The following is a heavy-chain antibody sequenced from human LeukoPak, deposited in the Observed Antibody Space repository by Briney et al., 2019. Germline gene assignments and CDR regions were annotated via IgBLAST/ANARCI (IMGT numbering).Heavy chain of an antibody. CDR1: GYTFTGYY. CDR2: INPNSGGT. D-gene: IGHD6-19*01. CDR3: ATEGEYSSGWGSYYFDY. J-gene: IGHJ4*02. V-gene: IGHV1-2*02. Sequence: ASVKVSCKASGYTFTGYYMHWVRQAPGQGLEWMGWINPNSGGTNYAQKFQGRVTMTRDTSISTAYMELSRLRSDDTAVYYCATEGEYSSGWGSYYFDYWGQGTLVTVSS.